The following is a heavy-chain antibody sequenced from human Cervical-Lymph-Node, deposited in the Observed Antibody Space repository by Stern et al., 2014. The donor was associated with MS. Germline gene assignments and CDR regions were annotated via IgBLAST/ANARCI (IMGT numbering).Heavy chain of an antibody. CDR2: ISSSGSSI. V-gene: IGHV3-11*01. Sequence: VQLVESGGGLVKPGGSLRLSCAASGFTFSDYYMSWMRQAPGKGLEWVSSISSSGSSIYYADSVKGRFTISRDNAKNSLYLQMNSLRAEDTAVYYCARSHSKWLVHDAFDIWGQGTMVSVSS. CDR1: GFTFSDYY. D-gene: IGHD6-19*01. J-gene: IGHJ3*02. CDR3: ARSHSKWLVHDAFDI.